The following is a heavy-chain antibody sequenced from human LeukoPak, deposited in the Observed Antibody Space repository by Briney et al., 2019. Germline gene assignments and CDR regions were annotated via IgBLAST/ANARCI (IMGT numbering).Heavy chain of an antibody. Sequence: ASVKVSCKASGYTLTDYYIHWVRQAPGQGPEWMGWINPSTGGTNYAQKFRGRVTMSSDTSMSTAYMELSSLRSDDTAVYYCARDFYGLGTYYSGYWGQGTPVTVSS. CDR1: GYTLTDYY. D-gene: IGHD3-10*01. CDR2: INPSTGGT. V-gene: IGHV1-2*02. CDR3: ARDFYGLGTYYSGY. J-gene: IGHJ4*02.